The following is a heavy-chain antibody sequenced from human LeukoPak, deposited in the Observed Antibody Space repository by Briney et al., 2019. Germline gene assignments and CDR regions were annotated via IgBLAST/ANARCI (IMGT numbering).Heavy chain of an antibody. Sequence: GRSLRLSCAASGFTFSSYAMHWVRQAPGKGLEWVAVISHDGSNKYYADSVKGRFTISRDNFKNTLYLQMNSLRAEDTAVYYCAREYYYGSGSYPYYYYYYMDVWGKGTTVTVSS. D-gene: IGHD3-10*01. V-gene: IGHV3-30*01. CDR3: AREYYYGSGSYPYYYYYYMDV. J-gene: IGHJ6*03. CDR2: ISHDGSNK. CDR1: GFTFSSYA.